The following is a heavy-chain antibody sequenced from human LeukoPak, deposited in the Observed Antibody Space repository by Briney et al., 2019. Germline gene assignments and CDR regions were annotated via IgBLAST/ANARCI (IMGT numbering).Heavy chain of an antibody. Sequence: ASVKVSCKASGYTFTGYYMHWVRQAPRQGLEWMGRINPNSGGTNYAQKFQGRVTMTRDTSISTAYMELSRLRSDDTAVYYCAREIISIAAPHYYYYYGMDVWGQGTTVTVSS. CDR1: GYTFTGYY. D-gene: IGHD6-6*01. J-gene: IGHJ6*02. V-gene: IGHV1-2*06. CDR3: AREIISIAAPHYYYYYGMDV. CDR2: INPNSGGT.